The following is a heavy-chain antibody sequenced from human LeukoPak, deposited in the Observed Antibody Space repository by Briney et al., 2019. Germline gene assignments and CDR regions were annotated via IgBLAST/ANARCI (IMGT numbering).Heavy chain of an antibody. Sequence: GGSLRLSCEASGFTFSSYEMNWVRQAPGKGLEWVSYISSSGSTKYYADSVKGRFTISRDNAKNSLYLQMNSLRAEDTAVYYCAREGSSDYFDYWGQGTLDSVSS. V-gene: IGHV3-48*03. D-gene: IGHD6-6*01. CDR3: AREGSSDYFDY. CDR1: GFTFSSYE. J-gene: IGHJ4*02. CDR2: ISSSGSTK.